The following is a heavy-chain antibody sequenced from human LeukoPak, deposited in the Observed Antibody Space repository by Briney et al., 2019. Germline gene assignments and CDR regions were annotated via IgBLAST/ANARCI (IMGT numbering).Heavy chain of an antibody. CDR1: GYSFTSYW. D-gene: IGHD4-11*01. Sequence: RGESLKISCKGSGYSFTSYWIGWVRQMPGKGLEWMGIIYPGDSDTRYSPSFQGQVTISADKSISTAYLQWSSLKASDTAMYYCARAPTVTWRGVNWFDPWGQGTLVTVSS. CDR3: ARAPTVTWRGVNWFDP. V-gene: IGHV5-51*01. J-gene: IGHJ5*02. CDR2: IYPGDSDT.